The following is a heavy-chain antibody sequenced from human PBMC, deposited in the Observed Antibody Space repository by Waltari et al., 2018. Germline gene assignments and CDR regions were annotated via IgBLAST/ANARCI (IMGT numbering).Heavy chain of an antibody. CDR3: AKESGVTEEYFQH. Sequence: EVQLLESGGGLVQPGGSLRLSCAASGFTFSSYAMSWVRQAPGKGLEWVSVIYSGGSTYYADSVKGRFTISRDNAKNTLYLQMNSLRAEDTAVYYCAKESGVTEEYFQHWGQGTLVTVSS. CDR2: IYSGGST. CDR1: GFTFSSYA. J-gene: IGHJ1*01. V-gene: IGHV3-23*03. D-gene: IGHD2-21*02.